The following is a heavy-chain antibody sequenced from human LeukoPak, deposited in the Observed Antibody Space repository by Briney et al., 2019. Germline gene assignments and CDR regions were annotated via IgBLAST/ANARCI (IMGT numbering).Heavy chain of an antibody. D-gene: IGHD4-23*01. CDR3: ARDEDGGNSS. V-gene: IGHV3-48*01. CDR2: IGTSTSVI. J-gene: IGHJ4*02. Sequence: PGGSLRLSCAASGFTFSSYSMNWVRQAPGKGLEWVSYIGTSTSVIYYADSVKGRFTISRHNSKNTLYLQMNSLRAEDTAVYYCARDEDGGNSSWGQGTLVTVSS. CDR1: GFTFSSYS.